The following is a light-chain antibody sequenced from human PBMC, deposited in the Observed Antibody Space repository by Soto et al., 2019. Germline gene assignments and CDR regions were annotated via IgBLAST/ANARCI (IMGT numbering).Light chain of an antibody. Sequence: EIVLTQSPGTLSLSPGERATLSCRASQSVAANYLAWYQQKPGRAPRLLIYGAFNRATEIADRFSGSGSGTDFTLTISRREREDFAVYYCQQYGGSPYTFGPGNKLEIK. CDR3: QQYGGSPYT. CDR1: QSVAANY. CDR2: GAF. J-gene: IGKJ2*01. V-gene: IGKV3-20*01.